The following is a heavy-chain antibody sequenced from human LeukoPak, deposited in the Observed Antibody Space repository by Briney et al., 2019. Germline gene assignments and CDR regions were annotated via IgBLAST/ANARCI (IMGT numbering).Heavy chain of an antibody. CDR3: ARMVRGVTFYYYGMDV. Sequence: PSETLSLTCTVSGGSISSYYWSRIRQPAGKGLEWIGRIYTSGSTNYNPSLKSRVTMSVDTSKNQFSLKLSSVTAADTAVYYCARMVRGVTFYYYGMDVWGQGTTVTVSS. CDR2: IYTSGST. V-gene: IGHV4-4*07. J-gene: IGHJ6*02. CDR1: GGSISSYY. D-gene: IGHD3-10*01.